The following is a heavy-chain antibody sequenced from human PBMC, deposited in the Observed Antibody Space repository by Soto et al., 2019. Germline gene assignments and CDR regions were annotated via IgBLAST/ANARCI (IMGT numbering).Heavy chain of an antibody. CDR1: GGSISSSSYY. D-gene: IGHD3-9*01. Sequence: PSETLSLTCTVSGGSISSSSYYWGWIRQPPGKGLGWIGSIYYSGSTYYNPSLKSRVTISVDTSKNQFSLKLSSVTAADTAVYYCASTPYYDILTGYPAPNAFDIWGQGTMVTVSS. J-gene: IGHJ3*02. CDR2: IYYSGST. V-gene: IGHV4-39*01. CDR3: ASTPYYDILTGYPAPNAFDI.